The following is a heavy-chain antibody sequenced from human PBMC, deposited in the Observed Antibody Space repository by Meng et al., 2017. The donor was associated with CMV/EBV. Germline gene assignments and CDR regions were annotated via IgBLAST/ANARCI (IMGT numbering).Heavy chain of an antibody. V-gene: IGHV4-34*01. CDR2: INHSGST. CDR1: GGSFSGYY. Sequence: SETLSLTCAVYGGSFSGYYWSWIRQPPGKGLEWIGEINHSGSTNYNPSLKSRVTISVDTSKNQFSLKLSSVTAADTAVYYCASLSTMIVEENWGQGTLVTVSS. J-gene: IGHJ4*02. D-gene: IGHD3-22*01. CDR3: ASLSTMIVEEN.